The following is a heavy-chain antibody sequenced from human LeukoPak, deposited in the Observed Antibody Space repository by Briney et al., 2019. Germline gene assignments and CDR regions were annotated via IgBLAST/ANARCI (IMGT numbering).Heavy chain of an antibody. CDR1: GYTFSDYD. CDR2: MNPTSGDT. J-gene: IGHJ6*03. Sequence: ASVKVSCKASGYTFSDYDVNWVRQAPGQGLEWMGWMNPTSGDTGYAQKFQGRVTMTRSMSRNTAYMELSRLISEDTAVYFCARVVMKAFYYYYMDVWGKGTTIIISS. D-gene: IGHD2-21*01. V-gene: IGHV1-8*01. CDR3: ARVVMKAFYYYYMDV.